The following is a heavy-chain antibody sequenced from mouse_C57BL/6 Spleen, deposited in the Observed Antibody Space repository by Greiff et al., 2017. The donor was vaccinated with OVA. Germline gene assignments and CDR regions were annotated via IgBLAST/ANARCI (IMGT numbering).Heavy chain of an antibody. CDR2: IDPSDSYT. J-gene: IGHJ4*01. CDR3: ARKYGYYYAMDY. CDR1: GYTFTSYW. Sequence: QVQLKQSGAELVMPGASVKLSCKASGYTFTSYWMHWVKQRPGQGLEWIGEIDPSDSYTNYNQKFKGKSTLTVDKSSSTAYMQLSSLTSEDSAVYYCARKYGYYYAMDYWGQGTSVTVSS. V-gene: IGHV1-69*01. D-gene: IGHD1-1*01.